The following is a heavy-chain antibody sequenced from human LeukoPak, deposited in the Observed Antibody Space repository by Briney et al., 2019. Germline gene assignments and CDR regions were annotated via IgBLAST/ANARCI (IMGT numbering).Heavy chain of an antibody. V-gene: IGHV4-61*02. CDR2: IYTTGST. D-gene: IGHD3-22*01. J-gene: IGHJ4*02. CDR1: GGSISSGTYY. CDR3: ARVTTGGYYNC. Sequence: SQTLSLTCTVSGGSISSGTYYWTWIRQPAGQGLEWIGRIYTTGSTNYNPSLKSRVTMSTDTCKNQFSLKLSSVTAADTAVYYCARVTTGGYYNCWGQGTLVTVSS.